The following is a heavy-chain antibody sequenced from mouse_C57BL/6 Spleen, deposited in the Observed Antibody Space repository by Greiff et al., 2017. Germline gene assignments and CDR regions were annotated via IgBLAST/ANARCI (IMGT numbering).Heavy chain of an antibody. CDR2: ISSGGSYT. CDR3: ARRNYDAMDY. CDR1: GFTFSSYG. J-gene: IGHJ4*01. Sequence: DVMLVESGGDLVKPGGSLKLSCAASGFTFSSYGMSWVRQTPDKRLEWVATISSGGSYTYYPDSVKGRFTISRDNAKNTLYLQMSSLKSEDTAMYYCARRNYDAMDYWGQGTSVTVSS. V-gene: IGHV5-6*02.